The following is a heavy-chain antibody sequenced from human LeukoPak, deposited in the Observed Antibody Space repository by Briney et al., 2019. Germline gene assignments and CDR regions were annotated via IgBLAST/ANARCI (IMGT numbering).Heavy chain of an antibody. J-gene: IGHJ4*02. Sequence: SETLSLTCAVYGGSFSGYYWSWIRQPPGKGLEWIGEINHSGSTNYNPSLKSRVTISVDTSKNQFSLKLSSVTAADTAVYYCARGCDAYYYDSSGYYHHPYFDYWGQGTLVTVSS. V-gene: IGHV4-34*01. CDR2: INHSGST. CDR3: ARGCDAYYYDSSGYYHHPYFDY. D-gene: IGHD3-22*01. CDR1: GGSFSGYY.